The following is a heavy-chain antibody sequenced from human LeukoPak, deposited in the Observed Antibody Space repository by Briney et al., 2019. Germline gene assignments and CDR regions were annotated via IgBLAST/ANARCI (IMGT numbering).Heavy chain of an antibody. CDR1: GGSFSGYY. Sequence: SETLSLTCAVYGGSFSGYYWSWIRQPPGKGLEWIGEINHSGSTNYNPSLKSRVTISVDTSKNQFSLKLSSVTAADTAVYYCAGGERWSSGSWYYFDYWGQGTLVTVSS. CDR2: INHSGST. CDR3: AGGERWSSGSWYYFDY. J-gene: IGHJ4*02. V-gene: IGHV4-34*01. D-gene: IGHD6-13*01.